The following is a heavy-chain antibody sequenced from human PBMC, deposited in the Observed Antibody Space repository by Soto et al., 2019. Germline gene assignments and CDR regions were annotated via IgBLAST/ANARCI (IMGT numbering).Heavy chain of an antibody. CDR1: GYTITAHL. D-gene: IGHD5-12*01. Sequence: ASVKVSCKASGYTITAHLLHWVRQAPGQGLEWMGWINAKSGGTDYAQKFQDRVTMSRDTSISTAYMELSRLRSDDTAVYYCARVVRWLQSQGEFDYWGQGTLVTVSS. V-gene: IGHV1-2*02. CDR3: ARVVRWLQSQGEFDY. CDR2: INAKSGGT. J-gene: IGHJ4*02.